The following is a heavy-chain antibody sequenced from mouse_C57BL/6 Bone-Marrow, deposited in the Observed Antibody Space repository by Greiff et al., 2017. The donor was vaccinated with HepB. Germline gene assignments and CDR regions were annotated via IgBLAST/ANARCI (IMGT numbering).Heavy chain of an antibody. D-gene: IGHD1-1*01. J-gene: IGHJ1*03. Sequence: EVKVVESGGGLVQPGGFTFTDYYMSWVRQPPGKALEWLGFIRNKANGYTTEYSASVKGRFTISRDNSQSILYLQMNALRAEDSATYYCARYYYGSSWYFDVWGTGTTVTVSS. CDR3: ARYYYGSSWYFDV. V-gene: IGHV7-3*01. CDR1: FTFTDYY. CDR2: IRNKANGYTT.